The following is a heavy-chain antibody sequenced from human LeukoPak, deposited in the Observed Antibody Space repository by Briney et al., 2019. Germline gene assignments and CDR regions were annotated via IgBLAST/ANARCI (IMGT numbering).Heavy chain of an antibody. Sequence: PGGSLRLSCAASGFTFSSYGMHWVRQAPGKGLEWVSGISWTGGRTAYADSVKGRFTISRDNAKYSLYLQLYSLRVEDTALYYCVKDTNFDWLVGSDYGMDVWGQGTTVTVSS. CDR1: GFTFSSYG. CDR2: ISWTGGRT. V-gene: IGHV3-9*01. J-gene: IGHJ6*01. CDR3: VKDTNFDWLVGSDYGMDV. D-gene: IGHD3-9*01.